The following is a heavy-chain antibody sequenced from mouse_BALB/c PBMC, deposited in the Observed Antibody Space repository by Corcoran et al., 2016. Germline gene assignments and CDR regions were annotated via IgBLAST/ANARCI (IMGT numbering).Heavy chain of an antibody. V-gene: IGHV9-3-1*01. CDR2: INTYTGEP. CDR1: GYTFTNYG. CDR3: ARYRAGLMGDAMDY. Sequence: QMQLVQSGPELKKPGETVKISCKAAGYTFTNYGMNWVNQAPGKGLKWMGWINTYTGEPTYADDFKGRFAFSLETSASTSSLQINNLKKADTATYFCARYRAGLMGDAMDYWGQGTSVPVSP. J-gene: IGHJ4*01. D-gene: IGHD3-1*01.